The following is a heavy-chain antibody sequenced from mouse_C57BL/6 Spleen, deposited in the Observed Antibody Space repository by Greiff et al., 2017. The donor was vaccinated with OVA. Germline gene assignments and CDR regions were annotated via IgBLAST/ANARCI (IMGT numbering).Heavy chain of an antibody. V-gene: IGHV5-17*01. CDR3: ARNWVD. D-gene: IGHD4-1*01. CDR2: ISSGSSTI. Sequence: EVKLMESGGGLVKPGGSLKLSCAASGFTFSDYGMHWVRQAPEKGLEWVAYISSGSSTIYYADTVKGRFTISRDNAKNTLFLQMTSLRSEDTAMYYCARNWVDWGQGTTLTVSS. CDR1: GFTFSDYG. J-gene: IGHJ2*01.